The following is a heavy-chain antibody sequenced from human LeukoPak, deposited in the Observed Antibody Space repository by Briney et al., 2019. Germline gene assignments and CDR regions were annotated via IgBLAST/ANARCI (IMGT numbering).Heavy chain of an antibody. Sequence: PGGSLRLSCAASAFSLNAYNMNWVRQAPGKGLEWVSSISYTGTYIYYADSVKGRFTISRDNAKNSLYLQMNSLRAEDTALYYCAKEGLHDYGDYGRFDPWGQGTLVTVSS. CDR2: ISYTGTYI. J-gene: IGHJ5*02. CDR3: AKEGLHDYGDYGRFDP. V-gene: IGHV3-21*04. D-gene: IGHD4-17*01. CDR1: AFSLNAYN.